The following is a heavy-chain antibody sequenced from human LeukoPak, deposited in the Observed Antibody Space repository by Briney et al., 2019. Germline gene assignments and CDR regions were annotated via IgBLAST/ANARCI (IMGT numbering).Heavy chain of an antibody. V-gene: IGHV3-30*03. D-gene: IGHD3-10*01. J-gene: IGHJ3*02. Sequence: GESLRLSCTASAFAFSNHAMSWVRQAPGKGLEWVAVISYDGSNKYYADSVKGRFTISRDNSKNTLYLQMNSLRAEDTAVYYCWTYYYGSGTTDAFDIWGQGTMVTVSS. CDR2: ISYDGSNK. CDR1: AFAFSNHA. CDR3: WTYYYGSGTTDAFDI.